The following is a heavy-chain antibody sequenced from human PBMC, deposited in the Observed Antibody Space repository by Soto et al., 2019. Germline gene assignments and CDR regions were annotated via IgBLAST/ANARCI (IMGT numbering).Heavy chain of an antibody. CDR3: ARDGSQGGSGIVVVTAAGYFYGMEV. J-gene: IGHJ6*01. CDR2: INPNSGGT. V-gene: IGHV1-2*04. Sequence: ASVKVSCKASGYTFAGYYMHWVRQAPGQGLEWMGWINPNSGGTNYAQKFQGWVTMTRDTSISTAYMELSRLRSDDTAVYYCARDGSQGGSGIVVVTAAGYFYGMEVWGQGTTVSVSS. CDR1: GYTFAGYY. D-gene: IGHD2-2*01.